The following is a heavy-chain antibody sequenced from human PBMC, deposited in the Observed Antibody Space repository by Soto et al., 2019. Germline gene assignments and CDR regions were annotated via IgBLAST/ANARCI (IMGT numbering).Heavy chain of an antibody. D-gene: IGHD3-3*01. J-gene: IGHJ5*02. CDR1: DGCRYRCRQY. CDR2: IYYRGST. CDR3: ASAYYDFWSGPGWFDP. Sequence: PVSDGCRYRCRQYQRWIRQPPGKGLEWIGYIYYRGSTNYNPSLKSRVTISVDTSKNQFSLKLSSVTAADTAVYHCASAYYDFWSGPGWFDPWGQGILATVSS. V-gene: IGHV4-61*01.